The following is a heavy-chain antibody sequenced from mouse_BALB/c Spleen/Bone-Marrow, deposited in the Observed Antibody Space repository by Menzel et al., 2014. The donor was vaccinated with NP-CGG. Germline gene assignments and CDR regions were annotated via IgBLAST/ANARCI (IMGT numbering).Heavy chain of an antibody. D-gene: IGHD1-3*01. CDR2: INPDSSTI. CDR1: GFDFSRYW. V-gene: IGHV4-1*02. CDR3: AREWDWYFDV. Sequence: EVQLVESGGGLVQPGGSLKLSCAVSGFDFSRYWLSWVRQAPGKGLEWIGEINPDSSTINYSPSLKDKFIIYRDYVKNNLYLQKGKVRSEYAGLYYGAREWDWYFDVWGAGTTVTVSS. J-gene: IGHJ1*01.